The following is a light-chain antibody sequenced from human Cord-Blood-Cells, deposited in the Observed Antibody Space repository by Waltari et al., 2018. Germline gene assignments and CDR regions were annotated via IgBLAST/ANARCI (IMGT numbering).Light chain of an antibody. CDR1: QSVLYSSNNKNY. J-gene: IGKJ1*01. V-gene: IGKV4-1*01. CDR2: WAS. Sequence: DIVMTQSPDSLAVSLGERATIKCKSSQSVLYSSNNKNYLAWYQQKPGQPPKLLIYWASTRESGVPDRFSGSGSGTDFTLTISSLQAEYVAVYYCQQYYSTPPTFGQGTKVEIK. CDR3: QQYYSTPPT.